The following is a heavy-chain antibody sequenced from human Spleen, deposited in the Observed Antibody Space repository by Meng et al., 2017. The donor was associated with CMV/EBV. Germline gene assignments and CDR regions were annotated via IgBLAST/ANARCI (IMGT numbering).Heavy chain of an antibody. Sequence: GGSLRLSCAASGFIFSTYAMTWVRQAPGKGLEWVSGITKSGETTYYADSVKGRITISRDNSKNTLYLQMNSLRVEDTAIYYCGKGLFDPWGQGALVTVSS. J-gene: IGHJ5*02. CDR2: ITKSGETT. CDR1: GFIFSTYA. CDR3: GKGLFDP. V-gene: IGHV3-23*01.